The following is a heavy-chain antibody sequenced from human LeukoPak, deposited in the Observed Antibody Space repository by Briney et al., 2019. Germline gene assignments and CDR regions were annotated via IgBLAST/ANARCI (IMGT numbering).Heavy chain of an antibody. CDR2: IRYDGSNK. Sequence: GGSLRLSCAASGFTFSSYGMHWVRQAPGKGLEWVAFIRYDGSNKYYADSVKGRFTISRDNSKNTLYLQMNSLRAEDTAVYYCAKDREYYDFWSGNGVDYWGQGTLVTVSS. CDR1: GFTFSSYG. V-gene: IGHV3-30*02. J-gene: IGHJ4*02. CDR3: AKDREYYDFWSGNGVDY. D-gene: IGHD3-3*01.